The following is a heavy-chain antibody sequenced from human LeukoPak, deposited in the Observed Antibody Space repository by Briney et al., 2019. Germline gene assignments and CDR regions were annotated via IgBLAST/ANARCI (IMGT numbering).Heavy chain of an antibody. D-gene: IGHD3-10*01. CDR1: GGSISSGDYY. Sequence: PSETLSLTCTVSGGSISSGDYYWSWLRQPPGKGLEWIGYIYYDGSPYYNPSLKSRLTLSVDTSKNQFSLKLSSVTAADTAVYYCARDRAGVYSYGSGSYYKRAGVFDIWGQGTMVTVSS. J-gene: IGHJ3*02. CDR3: ARDRAGVYSYGSGSYYKRAGVFDI. V-gene: IGHV4-30-4*01. CDR2: IYYDGSP.